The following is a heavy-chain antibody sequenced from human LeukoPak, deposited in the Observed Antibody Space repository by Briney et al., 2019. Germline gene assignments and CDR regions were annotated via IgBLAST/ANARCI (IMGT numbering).Heavy chain of an antibody. CDR2: IYYSGST. Sequence: SETLSLTCTVSGGSISSYYWSWIWQPPGKGLEWIGYIYYSGSTNYNPSLKSRVTISVDTSKNQFSLKLSSVTAADTAVYYCARGLDSSGYYYGGHDAFDIWGQGTMVTVSS. CDR1: GGSISSYY. J-gene: IGHJ3*02. V-gene: IGHV4-59*08. CDR3: ARGLDSSGYYYGGHDAFDI. D-gene: IGHD3-22*01.